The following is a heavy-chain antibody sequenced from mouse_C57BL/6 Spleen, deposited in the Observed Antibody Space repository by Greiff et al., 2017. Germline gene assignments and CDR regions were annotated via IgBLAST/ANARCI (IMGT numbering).Heavy chain of an antibody. D-gene: IGHD1-1*01. CDR1: GFTFSSYG. Sequence: EVKLQESGGDLVKPGGSLKLSCAASGFTFSSYGMSWVRQTPDKRLEWVATISSGGSYTYYPDSVKGRFTISRDNAKNTLYLQMSSLKSEDTAMYYCARDGSSLYWYFDVWGTGTTVTVSS. CDR3: ARDGSSLYWYFDV. J-gene: IGHJ1*03. V-gene: IGHV5-6*01. CDR2: ISSGGSYT.